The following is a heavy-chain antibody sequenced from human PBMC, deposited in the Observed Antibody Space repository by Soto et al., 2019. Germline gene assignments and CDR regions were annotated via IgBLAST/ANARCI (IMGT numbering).Heavy chain of an antibody. D-gene: IGHD3-16*02. CDR3: ARGVSYRWVY. V-gene: IGHV4-4*02. J-gene: IGHJ4*02. Sequence: QVQXRESGPGLVTPXXXLSLTCXXXGGXXXXDXWXXXXXXXXGKGLEWIGEIHHSGTTNYIQSLTSRLTMSVDKSGNQVSLELTSVAAADTAVYYCARGVSYRWVYWGQGTLVTVSS. CDR2: IHHSGTT. CDR1: GGXXXXDXW.